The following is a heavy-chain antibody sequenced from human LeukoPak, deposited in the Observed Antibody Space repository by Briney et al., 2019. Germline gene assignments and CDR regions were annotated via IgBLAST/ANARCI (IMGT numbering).Heavy chain of an antibody. CDR1: GYTFTSYY. D-gene: IGHD2-8*02. J-gene: IGHJ3*02. Sequence: EASVKVSCKASGYTFTSYYMHWVRQAPGQGLEWMGIINPSGGSTSYAQKFQGRVTMTRDTSMSTVYMELSSLRSEDTAVYYCARDRTVGHDAFDIWGQGTMVTVSS. V-gene: IGHV1-46*01. CDR2: INPSGGST. CDR3: ARDRTVGHDAFDI.